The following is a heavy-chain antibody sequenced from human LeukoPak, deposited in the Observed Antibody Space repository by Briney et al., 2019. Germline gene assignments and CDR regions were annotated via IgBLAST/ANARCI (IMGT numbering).Heavy chain of an antibody. CDR2: INPNSGGT. CDR1: GYTFTGYY. Sequence: ASVKVSCKASGYTFTGYYMHWVRQAPGQGLEWMGWINPNSGGTNYAQKFQGRVTMTRDTSISTAYMELSRLRSDDTAVYYCARWGCGYSFPADEYFQYWGQGTLVTVSS. D-gene: IGHD5-18*01. CDR3: ARWGCGYSFPADEYFQY. J-gene: IGHJ1*01. V-gene: IGHV1-2*02.